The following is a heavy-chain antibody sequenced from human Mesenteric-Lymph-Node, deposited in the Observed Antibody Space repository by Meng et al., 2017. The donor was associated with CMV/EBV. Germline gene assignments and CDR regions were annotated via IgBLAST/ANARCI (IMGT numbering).Heavy chain of an antibody. D-gene: IGHD5-18*01. Sequence: GGSLRLSCAASGFTVSSNYMSWVRQAPGKGLEWVSVIYSGGSTYYADYVKGRFTISRDNSKNTLYLQMNSLRAEDTAVYYCARSPTGAFRRYSYGGFYGYWGQGTLVTVSS. J-gene: IGHJ4*02. CDR1: GFTVSSNY. CDR3: ARSPTGAFRRYSYGGFYGY. V-gene: IGHV3-66*02. CDR2: IYSGGST.